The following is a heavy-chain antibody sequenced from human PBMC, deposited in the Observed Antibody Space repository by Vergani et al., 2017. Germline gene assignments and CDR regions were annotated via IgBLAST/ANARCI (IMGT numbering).Heavy chain of an antibody. CDR1: GFSFGDYA. CDR2: IRNKAYGGTT. V-gene: IGHV3-49*04. Sequence: EVQLVESGGGLVPPGRSLRLSCAASGFSFGDYAMTWVRQAPGKGLEWVAFIRNKAYGGTTEYAASVKGRFTISRDDSKRLAYLQLSGLKTEDTAVYFCSRGRGYSFGYSDYWGQGTRVIVSS. J-gene: IGHJ4*02. D-gene: IGHD5-18*01. CDR3: SRGRGYSFGYSDY.